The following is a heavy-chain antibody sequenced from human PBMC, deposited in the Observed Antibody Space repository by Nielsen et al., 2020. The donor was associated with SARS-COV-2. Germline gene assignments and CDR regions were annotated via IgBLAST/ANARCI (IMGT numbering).Heavy chain of an antibody. V-gene: IGHV3-48*03. D-gene: IGHD2-2*01. CDR3: AREQRTSGFDY. CDR1: GFTFSYYE. J-gene: IGHJ4*02. CDR2: ISGNGENI. Sequence: GGSLSLSCTASGFTFSYYEMNWVRQAPGQGLEWVSYISGNGENIDYADFVEGRFTLSRDNAENSLYLQLNSLRAEDTALYYCAREQRTSGFDYWGQGILVTVSP.